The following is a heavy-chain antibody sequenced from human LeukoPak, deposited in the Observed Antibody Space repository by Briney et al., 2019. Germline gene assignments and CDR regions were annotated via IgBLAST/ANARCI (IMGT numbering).Heavy chain of an antibody. CDR2: MNPNSGNT. CDR3: ARTRRGPGSYYTFAIWY. Sequence: ASVKVSCKASGGTFSSYDINWVRQATGQGLEWMGWMNPNSGNTGYAQKFQGRVTMTRNTSISTAYMELSSLRSEDTAVYYCARTRRGPGSYYTFAIWYWGQGTLVTVSS. J-gene: IGHJ4*02. V-gene: IGHV1-8*02. CDR1: GGTFSSYD. D-gene: IGHD3-10*01.